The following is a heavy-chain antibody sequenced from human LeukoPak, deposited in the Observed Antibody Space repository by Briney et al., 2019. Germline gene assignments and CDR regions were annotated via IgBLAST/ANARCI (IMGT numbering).Heavy chain of an antibody. CDR3: AKGEGIAVAGTDY. CDR1: GFTFISYA. V-gene: IGHV3-23*01. D-gene: IGHD6-19*01. CDR2: ISGSGGST. Sequence: GGSLRVSCAASGFTFISYAMSWVRQAPGKGLEWVSAISGSGGSTYYADSVKGRFTISRDNSKNTLYLQMNSLRAEDTAVYYCAKGEGIAVAGTDYWGQGTLVTVSS. J-gene: IGHJ4*02.